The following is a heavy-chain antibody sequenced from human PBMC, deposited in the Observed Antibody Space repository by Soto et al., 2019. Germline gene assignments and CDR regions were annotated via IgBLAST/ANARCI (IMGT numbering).Heavy chain of an antibody. D-gene: IGHD6-25*01. V-gene: IGHV1-18*04. J-gene: IGHJ6*02. CDR3: ARDDRRLDFYYYGMDV. Sequence: QVQLVQSGAEVKKPGASVKVSCKASGYTFTSYGISWVRQAPGQGLEWMGWISAYNGNTNYAQKLQGRVTMTTDTSMSTAYMELRSLRSDDTAVYYCARDDRRLDFYYYGMDVWGQGTTVTVSS. CDR2: ISAYNGNT. CDR1: GYTFTSYG.